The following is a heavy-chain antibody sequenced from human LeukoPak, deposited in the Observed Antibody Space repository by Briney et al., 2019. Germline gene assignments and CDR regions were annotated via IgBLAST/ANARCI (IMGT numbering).Heavy chain of an antibody. Sequence: GESLQISCKGSGYSFTSYWIGWVRQMPGKGLEWMGIIYPGDSDTRYSPSFQGQVTISADKSISTAYLQWSSLKASDTAMYYCARRVGYCSSTSCYPFDYWGQGTLVTVSS. CDR2: IYPGDSDT. CDR3: ARRVGYCSSTSCYPFDY. V-gene: IGHV5-51*01. CDR1: GYSFTSYW. D-gene: IGHD2-2*01. J-gene: IGHJ4*02.